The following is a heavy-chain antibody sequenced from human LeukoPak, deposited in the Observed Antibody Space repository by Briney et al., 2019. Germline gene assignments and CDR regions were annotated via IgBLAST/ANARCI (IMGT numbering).Heavy chain of an antibody. D-gene: IGHD2-2*01. J-gene: IGHJ6*02. CDR2: IYHSGST. V-gene: IGHV4-4*02. Sequence: PSETLSLTCAVSGGSISSSNWWSWVRQPPGKGLEWIGEIYHSGSTNYNPSLKSRVTISVDKSKNQFSLKLSSVTAADTAVYYRARGYCSSTSCYAMNYGMDVWGQGTTVTVSS. CDR3: ARGYCSSTSCYAMNYGMDV. CDR1: GGSISSSNW.